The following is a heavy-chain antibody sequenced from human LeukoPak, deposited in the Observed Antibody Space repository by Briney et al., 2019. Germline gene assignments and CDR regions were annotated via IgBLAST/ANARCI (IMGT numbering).Heavy chain of an antibody. V-gene: IGHV3-23*01. D-gene: IGHD6-13*01. CDR3: AKVMSAGYYFDY. Sequence: AASVKVSCKASGFTFSSYAMTWVRQAPGKGLEWVSAISGSGGSTYYADSVKGRFTISRDNSKNTLYLQMNSLRAEDTAVYYCAKVMSAGYYFDYWGQGTLVTVSS. CDR1: GFTFSSYA. CDR2: ISGSGGST. J-gene: IGHJ4*02.